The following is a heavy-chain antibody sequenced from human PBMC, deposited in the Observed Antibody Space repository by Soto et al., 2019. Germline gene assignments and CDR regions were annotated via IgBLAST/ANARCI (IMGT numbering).Heavy chain of an antibody. D-gene: IGHD3-9*01. CDR2: ISSSSSTI. Sequence: GGSLRLSCAASGFTFSSYSMNWVRQAPGKGLEWVSYISSSSSTIYYADSVKGRFTISRDNAKNTLYLQMNSLRAEDTAVYYNARSPDDWQYAGDAFDIWGQGTMVTVSS. J-gene: IGHJ3*02. V-gene: IGHV3-48*01. CDR3: ARSPDDWQYAGDAFDI. CDR1: GFTFSSYS.